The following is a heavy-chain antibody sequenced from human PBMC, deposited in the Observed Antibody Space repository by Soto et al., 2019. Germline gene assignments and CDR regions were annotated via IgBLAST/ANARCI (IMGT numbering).Heavy chain of an antibody. CDR3: ARGSGGHNYYYGMDV. V-gene: IGHV3-7*03. CDR2: IGEDGSEK. J-gene: IGHJ6*02. CDR1: GFTFSTYW. D-gene: IGHD2-15*01. Sequence: GGSLRLSCTASGFTFSTYWMSWVRQPPGMGLEWVANIGEDGSEKYYVDSVKGRFTISRDNAKNSLYLQMNSLRADDTAVYYCARGSGGHNYYYGMDVWGQGTTVTVSS.